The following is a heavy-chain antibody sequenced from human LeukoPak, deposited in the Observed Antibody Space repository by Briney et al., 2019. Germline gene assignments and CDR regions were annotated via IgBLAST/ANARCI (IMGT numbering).Heavy chain of an antibody. CDR2: ISGGGGST. D-gene: IGHD6-19*01. Sequence: PGGSLRLSCAASGFTFSSYAMSWVRQAPGKGLEWVSAISGGGGSTYYADSVKGRFTISRDNSKNTLYLQMNKLTAGETAVRSCAKDLDAVAGFLSDYWGQGTLVTVSS. CDR1: GFTFSSYA. CDR3: AKDLDAVAGFLSDY. J-gene: IGHJ4*02. V-gene: IGHV3-23*01.